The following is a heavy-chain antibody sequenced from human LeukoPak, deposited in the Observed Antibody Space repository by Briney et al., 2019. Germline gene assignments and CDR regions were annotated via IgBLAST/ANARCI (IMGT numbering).Heavy chain of an antibody. Sequence: GGSLRLSCSASGFTFSSYAMHWVRQAPGKGLEYVSVISSNGGSTYYADSVKGRFTISRDNSKNTLYLQMSSLRAEDTAVYYCAGGYSGEGDFDYWGQGTLVTVSS. CDR3: AGGYSGEGDFDY. CDR1: GFTFSSYA. J-gene: IGHJ4*02. CDR2: ISSNGGST. D-gene: IGHD5-12*01. V-gene: IGHV3-64D*06.